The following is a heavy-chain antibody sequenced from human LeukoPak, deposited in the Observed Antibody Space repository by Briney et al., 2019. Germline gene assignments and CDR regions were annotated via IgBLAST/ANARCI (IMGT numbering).Heavy chain of an antibody. D-gene: IGHD3-22*01. V-gene: IGHV4-59*13. CDR3: ARDRDRLDY. CDR1: SYX. Sequence: SYXXXWXRXXXXXXLEWIGYMYYSGTSNYNPSLKSRVTISVDTSKNQFSLKLSSLTAADTAVYYCARDRDRLDYWGQGTLVTVSS. CDR2: MYYSGTS. J-gene: IGHJ4*02.